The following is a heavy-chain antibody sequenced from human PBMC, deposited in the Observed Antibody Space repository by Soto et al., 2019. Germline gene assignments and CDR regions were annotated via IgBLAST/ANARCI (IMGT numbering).Heavy chain of an antibody. CDR2: ISAYNGNT. Sequence: VQLVQSGAEVKKPGASVKVSCKASGYTFTYYGFSWVRRAPGQGLDWLGRISAYNGNTKYGDNPLGRVTMTTDTSKNTAYMELGSLRSGDAAVYYCARDWAARDIALVPDFHSWGQGPLVTVSS. J-gene: IGHJ4*02. CDR1: GYTFTYYG. CDR3: ARDWAARDIALVPDFHS. D-gene: IGHD2-15*01. V-gene: IGHV1-18*01.